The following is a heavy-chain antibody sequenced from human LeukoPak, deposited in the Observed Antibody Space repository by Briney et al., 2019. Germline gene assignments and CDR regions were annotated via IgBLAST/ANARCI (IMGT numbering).Heavy chain of an antibody. Sequence: GASVKVSCKASGGTFSSYAVSWVRQAPGQGLEWMGRIIPMLGIANYAQKFQGRVTITADKSTSTAYMELSSLRSEDTAVYYCARDGIIPDAFDIWGQGTMVTVSS. V-gene: IGHV1-69*04. D-gene: IGHD3-16*01. CDR2: IIPMLGIA. CDR3: ARDGIIPDAFDI. CDR1: GGTFSSYA. J-gene: IGHJ3*02.